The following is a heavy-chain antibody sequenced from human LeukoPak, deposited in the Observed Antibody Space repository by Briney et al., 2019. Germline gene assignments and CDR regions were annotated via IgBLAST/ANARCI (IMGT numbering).Heavy chain of an antibody. CDR3: VKGGYRDYDYET. D-gene: IGHD5-12*01. Sequence: GGSLRLSCAASGFTFSSKSMNWVRQAPGRGLEWVSSISPDSNYIYYGDSVKGRFTISRDNAKSSLYLQMSSLRVEDTAVYYCVKGGYRDYDYETWGQGTRVTVSS. J-gene: IGHJ5*02. V-gene: IGHV3-21*01. CDR2: ISPDSNYI. CDR1: GFTFSSKS.